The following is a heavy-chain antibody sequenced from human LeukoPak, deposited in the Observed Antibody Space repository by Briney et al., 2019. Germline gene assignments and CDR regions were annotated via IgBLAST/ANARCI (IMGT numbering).Heavy chain of an antibody. D-gene: IGHD6-13*01. CDR1: GFTVSSNY. CDR3: ARDAAAEGYYFDY. Sequence: PGGSLRLSCAASGFTVSSNYMSWVRQAPGKGLEWVSVIYSGGSTYYADSVKSRFTISRDNSKNTLYLQMNSLRAEDTAVYYCARDAAAEGYYFDYWGQGTLVTVSS. CDR2: IYSGGST. V-gene: IGHV3-53*01. J-gene: IGHJ4*02.